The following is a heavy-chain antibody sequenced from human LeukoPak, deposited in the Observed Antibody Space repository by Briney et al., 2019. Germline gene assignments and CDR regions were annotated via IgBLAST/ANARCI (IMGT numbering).Heavy chain of an antibody. V-gene: IGHV1-69*05. Sequence: SVKVSCKASGGTFSSYAISWVRQAPGQGLEWMGRIIPIFGAANYAQKFQGRVTITTDESTSTAYMELNSMRSEDTAVYYCARVVEMATIRGAFDIWGQGTMVTVSS. J-gene: IGHJ3*02. CDR3: ARVVEMATIRGAFDI. CDR2: IIPIFGAA. CDR1: GGTFSSYA. D-gene: IGHD5-24*01.